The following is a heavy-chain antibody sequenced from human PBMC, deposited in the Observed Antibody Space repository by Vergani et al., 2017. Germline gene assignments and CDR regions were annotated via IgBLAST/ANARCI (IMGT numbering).Heavy chain of an antibody. Sequence: VQLVESGGGVVQPGRSLRLSCAASGFTFSSYSMNWVRQAPGKGLEWVSYISSSSSTIYYADSVKGRFTISRDNAKNSLYLQMNSLRAEDTAVYYCAREGGLLWFGELLYGDDAFDIWGQGTMVTVSS. J-gene: IGHJ3*02. CDR3: AREGGLLWFGELLYGDDAFDI. CDR1: GFTFSSYS. D-gene: IGHD3-10*01. CDR2: ISSSSSTI. V-gene: IGHV3-48*01.